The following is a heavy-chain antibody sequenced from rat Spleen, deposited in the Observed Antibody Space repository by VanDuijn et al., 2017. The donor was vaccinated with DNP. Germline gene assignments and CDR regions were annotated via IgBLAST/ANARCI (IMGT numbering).Heavy chain of an antibody. CDR2: ISYSGST. Sequence: EVLLQESGPGLVKPSQSLSLTCSVTGYSITSNYWGWIRKFPGNKMEWMGYISYSGSTGYNPFLKSRISITRDTSKNQFFLQLNSVTTEDTATYYCARFGPYGGSWDAWGQGASVTVSS. J-gene: IGHJ4*01. CDR3: ARFGPYGGSWDA. CDR1: GYSITSNY. D-gene: IGHD1-11*01. V-gene: IGHV3-1*01.